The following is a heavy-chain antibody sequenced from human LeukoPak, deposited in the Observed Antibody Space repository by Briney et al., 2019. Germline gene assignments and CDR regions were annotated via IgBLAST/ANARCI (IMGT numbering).Heavy chain of an antibody. CDR1: GNSINSGYY. CDR2: ICNSGST. J-gene: IGHJ4*02. V-gene: IGHV4-38-2*01. CDR3: AKQSGYSSPVGY. D-gene: IGHD6-13*01. Sequence: SETLSLTCAVSGNSINSGYYWGWIRQPPGKGLEWIGSICNSGSTYYNPSLKSRVTISVDTSTNKFSLKLSSVTAADTAVYYCAKQSGYSSPVGYWGQGTLVTVSS.